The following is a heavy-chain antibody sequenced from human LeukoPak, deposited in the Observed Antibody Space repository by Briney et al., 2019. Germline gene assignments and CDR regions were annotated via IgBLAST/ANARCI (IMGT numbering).Heavy chain of an antibody. J-gene: IGHJ6*02. CDR3: ARGPIQLWIHNALDV. CDR1: GFTCGDHA. V-gene: IGHV3-49*04. CDR2: IRSKAYRGTT. Sequence: GGPLRLSCTGSGFTCGDHAMSWVRQAPGKGLEWVGFIRSKAYRGTTEYAASVKGRFTISRDDSARIAYLQMTSLRTEDTAVYYCARGPIQLWIHNALDVWGQGTTVTVSS. D-gene: IGHD5-18*01.